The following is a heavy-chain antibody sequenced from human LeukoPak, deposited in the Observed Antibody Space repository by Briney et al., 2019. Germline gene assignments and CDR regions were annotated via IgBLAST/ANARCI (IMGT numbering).Heavy chain of an antibody. CDR1: GVIFTGVY. CDR3: VREGNELLSKNFDY. J-gene: IGHJ4*02. V-gene: IGHV1-2*02. Sequence: TSGMVSCKASGVIFTGVYIGWVRQTPRQGLEWMGYINPHSGGTNSPQKFQGRVTMTTDTSISAAYMELSSLISDDTAMYYCVREGNELLSKNFDYWGQGTLVTVSS. D-gene: IGHD2-21*02. CDR2: INPHSGGT.